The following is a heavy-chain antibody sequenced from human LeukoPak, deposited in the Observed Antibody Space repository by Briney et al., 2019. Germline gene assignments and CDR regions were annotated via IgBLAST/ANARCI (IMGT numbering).Heavy chain of an antibody. D-gene: IGHD2-15*01. J-gene: IGHJ4*02. Sequence: ASVKVSCKASGYTFTSYDINWVRQATGQGLEWMGWMNPNSGNTGYAQKFQGRVTVTRNTSISTAYMELSSLRSEDTAVYYCARDCSGGSCTNRGFDYWGQGTLVTVSS. CDR2: MNPNSGNT. CDR1: GYTFTSYD. V-gene: IGHV1-8*01. CDR3: ARDCSGGSCTNRGFDY.